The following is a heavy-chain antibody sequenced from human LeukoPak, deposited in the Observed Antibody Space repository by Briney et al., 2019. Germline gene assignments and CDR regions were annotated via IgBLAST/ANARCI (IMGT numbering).Heavy chain of an antibody. CDR3: ARTRRYSSSWSAFDY. CDR1: GFTFSSYD. V-gene: IGHV3-13*01. D-gene: IGHD6-13*01. Sequence: PGGSLRLSCAASGFTFSSYDMHWVRQATGKGLEWVSAIGTAGDTYYPGSVKGRFTISRENAKNSLYLQMNSLRAGDTAVYYCARTRRYSSSWSAFDYWGQGTLVTVSS. J-gene: IGHJ4*02. CDR2: IGTAGDT.